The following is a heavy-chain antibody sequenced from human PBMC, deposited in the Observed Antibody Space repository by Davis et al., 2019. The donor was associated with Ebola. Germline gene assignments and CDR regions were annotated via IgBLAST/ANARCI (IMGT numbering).Heavy chain of an antibody. CDR1: GFAFSGSA. D-gene: IGHD6-19*01. Sequence: GGSLRLSCAASGFAFSGSAMNWVRQASGKGLEWVGRIRSKANNYATVYGTSVKGRFTISRDDSKNTLYLQMNSLRAEDTAVYYCAKEFSQWLLNNWFDPWGQGTLVTVSS. CDR2: IRSKANNYAT. CDR3: AKEFSQWLLNNWFDP. J-gene: IGHJ5*02. V-gene: IGHV3-73*01.